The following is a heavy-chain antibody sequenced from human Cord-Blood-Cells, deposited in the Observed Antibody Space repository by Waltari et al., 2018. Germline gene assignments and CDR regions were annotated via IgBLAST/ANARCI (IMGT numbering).Heavy chain of an antibody. J-gene: IGHJ4*02. CDR2: IYYSGST. CDR3: AREIAAAGFDY. Sequence: QVQLQESGPGLVKPSETLSLTCTVSGGSIRSSYWSWIRQPPGKGLEWIGYIYYSGSTNYNPSLKSRVTISVDTSKNQFSLELSSVTAADTAVYYCAREIAAAGFDYWGQGTLVTVSS. CDR1: GGSIRSSY. V-gene: IGHV4-59*01. D-gene: IGHD6-13*01.